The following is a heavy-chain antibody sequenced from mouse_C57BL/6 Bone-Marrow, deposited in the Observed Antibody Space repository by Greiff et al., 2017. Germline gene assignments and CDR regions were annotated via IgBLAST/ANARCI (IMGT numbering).Heavy chain of an antibody. J-gene: IGHJ3*01. CDR1: GFTFNTYA. D-gene: IGHD2-5*01. V-gene: IGHV10-3*01. Sequence: EVQLVESGGGLVQPKGSLKLSCAASGFTFNTYAMHWVRQAPGKGLEWVARIRSKSSNYATYYADSVKDRFTISRDDSQSMLYLQMNNLKTEDTAMYYCGGGGAPYYSRAWFAYWGRGTLVTVSA. CDR2: IRSKSSNYAT. CDR3: GGGGAPYYSRAWFAY.